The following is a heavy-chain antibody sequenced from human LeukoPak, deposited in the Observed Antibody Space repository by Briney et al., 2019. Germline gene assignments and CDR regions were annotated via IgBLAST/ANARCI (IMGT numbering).Heavy chain of an antibody. CDR2: IKSKSNGGTT. D-gene: IGHD3-3*01. Sequence: GGSLRLSCAASGFTFSNAWISWVRQAPGKGLEWVGRIKSKSNGGTTDYAAPVKGRFTISRDDSENSLFLQMNSLKTEDTAVYYCTTNPFDFWSSQGFWGQGTMVTVSS. V-gene: IGHV3-15*01. CDR1: GFTFSNAW. J-gene: IGHJ3*01. CDR3: TTNPFDFWSSQGF.